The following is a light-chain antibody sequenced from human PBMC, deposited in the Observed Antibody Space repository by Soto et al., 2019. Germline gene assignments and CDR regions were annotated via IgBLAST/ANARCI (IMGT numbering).Light chain of an antibody. Sequence: DVQMTQSPSLLSASVGDRVTITCRASQDVGGFVAWYQHKTATAPKPLIYGTSALKSGVPSRFSGSRTGTDFTLTISSLQPEYFGTYYCHQYDRYPRTFGGGTKVEI. CDR3: HQYDRYPRT. J-gene: IGKJ4*01. V-gene: IGKV1D-16*01. CDR1: QDVGGF. CDR2: GTS.